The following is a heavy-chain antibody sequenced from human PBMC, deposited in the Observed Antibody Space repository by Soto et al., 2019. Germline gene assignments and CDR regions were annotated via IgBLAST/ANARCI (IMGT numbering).Heavy chain of an antibody. D-gene: IGHD2-15*01. CDR3: TKDRVPDGIWSIDY. CDR1: GFTFGNHS. J-gene: IGHJ4*02. V-gene: IGHV3-23*03. CDR2: IDLSGTTT. Sequence: GGSLSLSCAGSGFTFGNHSVSWVRQAPGKGLEWVSFIDLSGTTTYYRDSVKGRFTIFKDKSMNTVYLQMNSLRVEDAAVYYCTKDRVPDGIWSIDYWGQGALVTVSS.